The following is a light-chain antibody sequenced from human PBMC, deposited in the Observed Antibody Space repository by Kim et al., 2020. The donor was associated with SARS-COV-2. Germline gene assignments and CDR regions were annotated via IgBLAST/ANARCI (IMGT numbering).Light chain of an antibody. CDR3: QRYNNWPPYT. V-gene: IGKV3-15*01. CDR2: GAS. CDR1: QGVAGN. J-gene: IGKJ2*01. Sequence: GSPGKAATLPTRASQGVAGNLAWYQSNPAQAPRLLIYGASTRATGIPAGFSGSGSGTEFRPTISSLRSKDFAVYYCQRYNNWPPYTFGQGTNL.